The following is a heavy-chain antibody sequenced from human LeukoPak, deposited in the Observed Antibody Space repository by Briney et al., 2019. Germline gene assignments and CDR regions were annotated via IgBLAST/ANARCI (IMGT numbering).Heavy chain of an antibody. V-gene: IGHV3-23*01. CDR1: GFTFSSYA. CDR3: AKLPTVTTSMDY. Sequence: GGSLRLSCAASGFTFSSYAMSWVHQAPGKGLEWVSAISGSGGSTYYADSVKGRFTISRDNSKNTLYLQMNSLRAEDTAVYYCAKLPTVTTSMDYWGQGTLVTVSS. D-gene: IGHD4-17*01. J-gene: IGHJ4*02. CDR2: ISGSGGST.